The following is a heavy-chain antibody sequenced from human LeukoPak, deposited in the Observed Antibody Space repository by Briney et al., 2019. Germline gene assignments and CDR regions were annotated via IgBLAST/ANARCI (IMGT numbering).Heavy chain of an antibody. J-gene: IGHJ6*02. D-gene: IGHD4-17*01. Sequence: SETLSLTCTVSGGPISSNYWSWIRQPPGKGLEWIGYIYYSGSTNYNPSLKSRVTISIDTSKNQFSLKLSSVTAADTAVYYCAATTVTPSYYYYGMDVWGQGTTVTVSS. CDR3: AATTVTPSYYYYGMDV. CDR2: IYYSGST. CDR1: GGPISSNY. V-gene: IGHV4-59*08.